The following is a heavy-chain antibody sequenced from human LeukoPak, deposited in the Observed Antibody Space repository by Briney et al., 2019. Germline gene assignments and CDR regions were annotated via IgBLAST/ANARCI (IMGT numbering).Heavy chain of an antibody. CDR3: ARVRFLESDFDY. Sequence: ASVKVSCKASGYTFTSNYIHWVRQAPGQGLEWMGMIYPRDGSTSYAQKFQGRVTVTRDTSASTGYMELSSLRFEDTAVYYCARVRFLESDFDYWGQGSLVTVSS. J-gene: IGHJ4*02. V-gene: IGHV1-46*01. CDR2: IYPRDGST. CDR1: GYTFTSNY. D-gene: IGHD3-3*01.